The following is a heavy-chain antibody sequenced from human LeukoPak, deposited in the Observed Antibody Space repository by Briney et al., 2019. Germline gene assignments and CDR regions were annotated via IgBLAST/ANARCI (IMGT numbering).Heavy chain of an antibody. J-gene: IGHJ4*02. V-gene: IGHV1-2*02. CDR2: INPNSGGT. D-gene: IGHD6-13*01. CDR3: ARKGPNSSNWYYFDY. CDR1: GSTFAGYY. Sequence: GASVKVSCKASGSTFAGYYMHWVRQAPGQGLEWMGWINPNSGGTNYAQKFQGRVTMTRDTSITTAYMELSSLTSDDTAVYYCARKGPNSSNWYYFDYWGQGTLVTVSS.